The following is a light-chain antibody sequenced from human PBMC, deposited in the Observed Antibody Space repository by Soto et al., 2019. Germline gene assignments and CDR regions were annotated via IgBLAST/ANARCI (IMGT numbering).Light chain of an antibody. CDR1: SGHSSYA. CDR2: LDSDGSH. J-gene: IGLJ2*01. CDR3: QTWGTGIHVV. Sequence: QPVLTQSPSASASLXASVKXTXTXSSGHSSYAIAWHQQQPEKGPRYLMKLDSDGSHTKGDAIPDRFSGSSSGAERYLTISSLQSEDEADYYCQTWGTGIHVVFGGGTKLTVL. V-gene: IGLV4-69*01.